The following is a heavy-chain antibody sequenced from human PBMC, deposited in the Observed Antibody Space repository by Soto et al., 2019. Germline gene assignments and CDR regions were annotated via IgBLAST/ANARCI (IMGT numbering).Heavy chain of an antibody. J-gene: IGHJ6*02. Sequence: SETLPIRCTVSAGSPRPIKHHLGCIRQPPGKGLECVGTIYYDGSAYYNPSLKSRVTISVDTSKNQFSLKLSSVTAADTAVYYFARLKSYSDYYYYGMDVWGQGTTVT. V-gene: IGHV4-39*07. CDR1: AGSPRPIKHH. CDR2: IYYDGSA. D-gene: IGHD2-21*01. CDR3: ARLKSYSDYYYYGMDV.